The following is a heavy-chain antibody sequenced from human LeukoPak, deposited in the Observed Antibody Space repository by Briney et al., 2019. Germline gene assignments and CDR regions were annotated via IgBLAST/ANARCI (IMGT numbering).Heavy chain of an antibody. CDR2: INHSGST. CDR3: ARIASTTAFDY. V-gene: IGHV4-34*01. J-gene: IGHJ4*02. Sequence: SETLSLTCAVYGGSFSGYYWSWIRQPPGKGLEWIGEINHSGSTNYNPSLKSRVTISVDTSKNQFSLKPSSVTAADTAVYYCARIASTTAFDYWGQGTLVTVSS. D-gene: IGHD1-14*01. CDR1: GGSFSGYY.